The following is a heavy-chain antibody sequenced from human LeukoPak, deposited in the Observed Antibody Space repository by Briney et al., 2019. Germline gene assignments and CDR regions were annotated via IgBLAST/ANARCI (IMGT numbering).Heavy chain of an antibody. D-gene: IGHD5-18*01. CDR3: ARGTGEGYSYGRYFFDY. CDR2: INPNSGAT. Sequence: ASVKASCKASGYTFTSYAMNWVRQAPGQGLEWMGWINPNSGATNYAQKFQGRVTMTRDTSISTAYMILSSLTSDDTAVFYCARGTGEGYSYGRYFFDYWGQGTLVTVSS. J-gene: IGHJ4*02. CDR1: GYTFTSYA. V-gene: IGHV1-2*02.